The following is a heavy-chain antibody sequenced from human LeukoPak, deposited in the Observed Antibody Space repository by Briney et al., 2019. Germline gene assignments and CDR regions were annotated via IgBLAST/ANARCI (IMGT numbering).Heavy chain of an antibody. V-gene: IGHV1-8*01. CDR2: MNLNSGDT. Sequence: ASVKVSCKASGYTFSSHDIYWVRQAPGQGLEWMGWMNLNSGDTYYAQNFQGRFSITSDTSKSTTYMDLASLAPEDTALYYCAAVIDYWGQGTLVTVSS. J-gene: IGHJ4*02. CDR3: AAVIDY. CDR1: GYTFSSHD.